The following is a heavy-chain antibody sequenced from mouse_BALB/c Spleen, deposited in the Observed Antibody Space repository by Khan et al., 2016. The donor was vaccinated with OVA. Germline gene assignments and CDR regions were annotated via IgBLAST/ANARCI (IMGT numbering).Heavy chain of an antibody. CDR3: ARGYGSSYNFDY. CDR1: GYTFITYW. CDR2: ILPGSDNT. D-gene: IGHD1-1*01. Sequence: QVQLKQSGAELMKPGASVKISCKATGYTFITYWIEWIKQRPGHGPEWIGDILPGSDNTYYNENFKGKATFTADTSSNTTYMQLSSLTSEDSAVYYCARGYGSSYNFDYWGQGTPLTVSS. V-gene: IGHV1-9*01. J-gene: IGHJ2*01.